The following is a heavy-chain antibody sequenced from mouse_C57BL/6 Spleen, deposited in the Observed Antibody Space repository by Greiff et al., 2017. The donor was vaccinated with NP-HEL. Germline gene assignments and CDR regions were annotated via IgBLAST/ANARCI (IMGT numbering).Heavy chain of an antibody. V-gene: IGHV6-3*01. Sequence: DVKLQESGGGLVQPGGSMKLSCVASGFTFSNYWMNWVRQSPEKGLEWVAQIRLKSDNYATHYAESVKGRFTISRDDSKSSVYLQMNNLRAEDTGMYYCTAYYGSRYWYIDVWGTGTTVTVSS. J-gene: IGHJ1*03. D-gene: IGHD1-1*01. CDR1: GFTFSNYW. CDR2: IRLKSDNYAT. CDR3: TAYYGSRYWYIDV.